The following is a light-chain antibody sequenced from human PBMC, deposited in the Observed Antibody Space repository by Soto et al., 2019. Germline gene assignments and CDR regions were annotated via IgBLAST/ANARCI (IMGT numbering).Light chain of an antibody. Sequence: QSALTQTASLSGSPGQSITISCTRTSSDVGGYNYVSWYQQHPGKAPKLMIYDVSYRPSGVSNRFSGSKSGNTASLTISGLQAEDEADYYCSSYTSSSTLVVFGGGTKLTVL. V-gene: IGLV2-14*01. CDR2: DVS. CDR3: SSYTSSSTLVV. CDR1: SSDVGGYNY. J-gene: IGLJ2*01.